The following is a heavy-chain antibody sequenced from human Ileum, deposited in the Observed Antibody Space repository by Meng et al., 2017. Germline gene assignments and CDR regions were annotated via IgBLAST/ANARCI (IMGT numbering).Heavy chain of an antibody. Sequence: VRLQEPGPLLVKPSRPLSLTSARSKVSLSSGDAWIMVRQAPGKGLDQIGCIYRGGATNYNPSLERRATLLVDESKNQFSRKLKSVTAADTAVYYCARSLRINSSYFFDSWGQGILVTVSS. J-gene: IGHJ4*02. CDR1: KVSLSSGDA. CDR2: IYRGGAT. D-gene: IGHD6-6*01. V-gene: IGHV4-4*02. CDR3: ARSLRINSSYFFDS.